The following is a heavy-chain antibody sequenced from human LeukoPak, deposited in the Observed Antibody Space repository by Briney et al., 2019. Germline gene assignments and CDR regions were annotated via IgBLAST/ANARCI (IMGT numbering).Heavy chain of an antibody. Sequence: ASVKVSCKASGGTFSSYAISWVRQAPGQGLEGMGGSIPIFGTANYAQKFQGRVTITADKSTSTAYMELSSLRSEDTAVYYCARARRAEYSSGWYWFDPWGQGTLVTVSS. D-gene: IGHD6-19*01. V-gene: IGHV1-69*06. CDR3: ARARRAEYSSGWYWFDP. J-gene: IGHJ5*02. CDR2: SIPIFGTA. CDR1: GGTFSSYA.